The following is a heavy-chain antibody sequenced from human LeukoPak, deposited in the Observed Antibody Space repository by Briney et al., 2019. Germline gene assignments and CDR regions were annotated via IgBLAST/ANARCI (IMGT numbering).Heavy chain of an antibody. D-gene: IGHD4-23*01. V-gene: IGHV1-46*01. CDR2: INPSGGST. CDR3: ARDLTTVVTRDAFDI. J-gene: IGHJ3*02. CDR1: GYIFTNYA. Sequence: ASVKVSCKASGYIFTNYAMNWVRQAPGQGLEWMGIINPSGGSTSYAQKFQGRVTMTRDTSTSTVYMELSSLRSEDTAVYYCARDLTTVVTRDAFDIRGQGTMVTASS.